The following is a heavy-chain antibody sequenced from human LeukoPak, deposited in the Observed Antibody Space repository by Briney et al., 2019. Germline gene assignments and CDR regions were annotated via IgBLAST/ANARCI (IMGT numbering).Heavy chain of an antibody. J-gene: IGHJ5*02. Sequence: GGSLRLSCAASGFTFSSYGMHWVRQAPGKGLEWVAFIRYDGSNKYYADSVKGRFTISRDNAKNSLYLQMNSLRAEDTAVYYCARDMGIVVVPAHWFDPWGQGTLVTVSS. V-gene: IGHV3-30*02. D-gene: IGHD2-2*03. CDR2: IRYDGSNK. CDR1: GFTFSSYG. CDR3: ARDMGIVVVPAHWFDP.